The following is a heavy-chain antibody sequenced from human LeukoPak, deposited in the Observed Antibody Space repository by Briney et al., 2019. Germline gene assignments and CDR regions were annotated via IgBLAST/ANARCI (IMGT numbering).Heavy chain of an antibody. CDR1: GYTFNRYG. CDR3: ARGPWRYAFDI. CDR2: IGSYNGNT. V-gene: IGHV1-18*01. Sequence: ASVKVSCKASGYTFNRYGISWVRQASGQGLEWMGWIGSYNGNTNYAQKFQGRVTMTRNTSISTAYMELSSLRSEDTAVYYCARGPWRYAFDIWGQGTMVTVSS. J-gene: IGHJ3*02. D-gene: IGHD5-12*01.